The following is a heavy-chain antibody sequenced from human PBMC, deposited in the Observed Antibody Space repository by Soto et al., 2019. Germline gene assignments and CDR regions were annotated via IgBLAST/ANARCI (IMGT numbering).Heavy chain of an antibody. J-gene: IGHJ4*02. Sequence: QVQLVESGGGVVQPGTSLRLSCVGSGFTFRSYVIHWVRQAPGKGLEWVALTSYDGSNNFYGDSVKGRFTISRHNSRKPVEPPMDRPRFEDPALYFWWGRGTTGGLDVWGQGTLVSVSS. CDR1: GFTFRSYV. CDR2: TSYDGSNN. CDR3: WGRGTTGGLDV. D-gene: IGHD3-16*01. V-gene: IGHV3-30*03.